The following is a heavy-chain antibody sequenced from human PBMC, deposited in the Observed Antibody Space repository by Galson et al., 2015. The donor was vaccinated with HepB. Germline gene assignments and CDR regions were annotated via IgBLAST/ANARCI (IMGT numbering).Heavy chain of an antibody. D-gene: IGHD3-10*01. Sequence: SLRLSCAASGFTFSSYWMSWVRQAPGKGLEWVANIKQDGSEKYYVDSVKGRFTITRDNAKNSLYLQMNSLRAEDTAVYYCARDYSYGSGSYYSLTSIFDYWGQGTLVTVSS. J-gene: IGHJ4*02. V-gene: IGHV3-7*03. CDR1: GFTFSSYW. CDR3: ARDYSYGSGSYYSLTSIFDY. CDR2: IKQDGSEK.